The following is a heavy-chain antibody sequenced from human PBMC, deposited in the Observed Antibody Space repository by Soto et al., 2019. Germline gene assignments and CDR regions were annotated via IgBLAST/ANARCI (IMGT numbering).Heavy chain of an antibody. V-gene: IGHV4-30-4*01. CDR3: VRDNYGDTYYFDY. D-gene: IGHD4-17*01. Sequence: QVQLQESGPGLVKPSQTLSLTCTVSGGSISSGAYYWSWVRQPPGKGLEWIGYIYYSGSTYYNPSLKSRVTISVDTSKNQFSLKLSSVTATDTAVYYCVRDNYGDTYYFDYWGQGTLVTVSS. CDR2: IYYSGST. J-gene: IGHJ4*02. CDR1: GGSISSGAYY.